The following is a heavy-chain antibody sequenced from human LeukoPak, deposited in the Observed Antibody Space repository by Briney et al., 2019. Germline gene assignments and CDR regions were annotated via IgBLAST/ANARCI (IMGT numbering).Heavy chain of an antibody. CDR2: IGPESGDI. D-gene: IGHD2-21*02. V-gene: IGHV3-23*01. Sequence: PGGSLRLSCAASGFTFSTFAMAWVHQAPGRGLEWVSVIGPESGDIRYSDSVKGRFTISRDNSKSTLFLQMNSLRADDTALYYCAKYCGGGCFRNFDSWGQGTLVTVSS. CDR3: AKYCGGGCFRNFDS. CDR1: GFTFSTFA. J-gene: IGHJ4*02.